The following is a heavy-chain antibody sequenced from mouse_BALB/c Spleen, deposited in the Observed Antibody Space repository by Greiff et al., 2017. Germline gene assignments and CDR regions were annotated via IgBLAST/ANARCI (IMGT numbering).Heavy chain of an antibody. CDR2: IRNKANGYTT. Sequence: EVKLMESGGGLVQPGGSLRLSCATSGFTFTDYYMSWVRQPPGKALEWLGFIRNKANGYTTEYSASVKGRFTISRDNSQSILYLQMNTLRAEDSATYYCARDGWDYCDYWGQGTTLTVSS. J-gene: IGHJ2*01. CDR1: GFTFTDYY. V-gene: IGHV7-3*02. D-gene: IGHD3-3*01. CDR3: ARDGWDYCDY.